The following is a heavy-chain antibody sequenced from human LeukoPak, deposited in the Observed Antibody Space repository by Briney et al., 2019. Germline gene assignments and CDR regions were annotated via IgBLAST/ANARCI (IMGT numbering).Heavy chain of an antibody. CDR1: GDSINNNNYY. J-gene: IGHJ3*02. D-gene: IGHD3-3*01. V-gene: IGHV4-39*01. CDR2: IYYNGRT. Sequence: PSETLSLTCTVSGDSINNNNYYWGWIRQPPGKGLEWIGNIYYNGRTYYSPSLKSRGTISVDTSNNQFSLKLSSVTAADTAVYYCARITDRTIFGEIMHGFDIWGQGTPVTVSS. CDR3: ARITDRTIFGEIMHGFDI.